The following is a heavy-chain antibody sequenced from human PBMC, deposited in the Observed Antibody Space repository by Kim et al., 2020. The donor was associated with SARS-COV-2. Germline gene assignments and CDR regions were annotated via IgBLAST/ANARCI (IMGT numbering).Heavy chain of an antibody. CDR2: IYYSGST. D-gene: IGHD3-10*01. CDR1: GGSVSSGSYY. CDR3: ARGPLRSGSYFYYYYGMDV. J-gene: IGHJ6*02. V-gene: IGHV4-61*01. Sequence: SETLSLTCTVSGGSVSSGSYYWSWIRQPPGKGLEWIGYIYYSGSTNYNPSLKSRVTISVDTSKNQFSLKLSSVTAADTAVYYCARGPLRSGSYFYYYYGMDVWGQGTTVTVSS.